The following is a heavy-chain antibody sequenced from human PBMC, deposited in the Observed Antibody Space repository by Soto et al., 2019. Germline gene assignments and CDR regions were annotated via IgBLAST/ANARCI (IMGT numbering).Heavy chain of an antibody. CDR1: GGSISSGSYY. D-gene: IGHD3-10*01. CDR2: IYYSGST. J-gene: IGHJ6*02. V-gene: IGHV4-31*03. Sequence: QVQLQESGPGLVKPSQTLSLTCTVSGGSISSGSYYWSWIRQLPGKGLEWIGYIYYSGSTYYNPSLKSRVTISVDTSKNQFALKLNSVTAADTAVYYCATRTDYYYGSGSLGGMDVRGQGTTVTVSS. CDR3: ATRTDYYYGSGSLGGMDV.